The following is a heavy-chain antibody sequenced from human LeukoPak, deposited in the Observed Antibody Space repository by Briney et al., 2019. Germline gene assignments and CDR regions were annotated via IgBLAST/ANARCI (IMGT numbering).Heavy chain of an antibody. CDR3: ARDSSNYERWFDP. Sequence: SGGSLRLSCAASGFTFSSYAMHWVRQAPGKGLEWVAVISYDGSNKYYADSVKGRFTISRDNAKNSLYLQMNSLRAEDTAVYYCARDSSNYERWFDPWGQGTLVTVSS. J-gene: IGHJ5*02. D-gene: IGHD4-11*01. CDR2: ISYDGSNK. CDR1: GFTFSSYA. V-gene: IGHV3-30-3*01.